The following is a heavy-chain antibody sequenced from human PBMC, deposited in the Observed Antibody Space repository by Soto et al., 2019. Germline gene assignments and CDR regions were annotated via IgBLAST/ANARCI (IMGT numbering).Heavy chain of an antibody. CDR3: AKTPFNEWFGEFPIDP. CDR2: ISGSGGST. D-gene: IGHD3-10*01. J-gene: IGHJ5*02. V-gene: IGHV3-23*01. CDR1: GFTFSSYA. Sequence: GGSLRLSCAASGFTFSSYAMSWVRQAPGKGLEWVSAISGSGGSTYYADSVKGRFTISRDNSKNTLYLQMNSLRAEDTAVYYCAKTPFNEWFGEFPIDPWGQGTLVTVSS.